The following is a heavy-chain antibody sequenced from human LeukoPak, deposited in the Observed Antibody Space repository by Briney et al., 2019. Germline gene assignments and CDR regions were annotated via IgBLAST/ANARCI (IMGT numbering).Heavy chain of an antibody. J-gene: IGHJ6*03. CDR3: ARARGYNDFWSGYLPGYYYMDV. CDR1: GYTFTSYY. CDR2: INPSGGST. D-gene: IGHD3-3*01. V-gene: IGHV1-46*01. Sequence: ASVKVSCKASGYTFTSYYMHWVRQAPGQGLEWMGIINPSGGSTSYAQKFQGRVTMTRDISTSTVYMELSSLRSEDTAVYYCARARGYNDFWSGYLPGYYYMDVWGKGTTVTVSS.